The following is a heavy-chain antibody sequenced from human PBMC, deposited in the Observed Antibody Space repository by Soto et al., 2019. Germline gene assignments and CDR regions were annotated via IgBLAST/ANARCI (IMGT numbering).Heavy chain of an antibody. CDR1: GGSISSYY. CDR2: IYYSGST. D-gene: IGHD4-17*01. CDR3: ARPDYGDYEGAFDI. V-gene: IGHV4-59*01. Sequence: QVQLQESGPGLVKPSETLSLTCTVSGGSISSYYWSWIRQPPGKGLEWIGYIYYSGSTNYNPSLKSRVTIPVDTSKNQFSLKLSSVTAADTAVYYCARPDYGDYEGAFDIWGQGTMVTVSS. J-gene: IGHJ3*02.